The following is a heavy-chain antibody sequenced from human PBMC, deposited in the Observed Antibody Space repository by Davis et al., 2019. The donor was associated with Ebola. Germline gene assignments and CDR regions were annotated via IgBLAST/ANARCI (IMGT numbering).Heavy chain of an antibody. CDR3: AREAAVALFDY. J-gene: IGHJ4*02. Sequence: GGSLRLSCAASGFTFSSYWMSWVRQAPGKGLEWVSSISSSSSYIYYADSVKGRFTISRDNAKNSLYLQMNSLRAEDTAVYYCAREAAVALFDYWGQGTLVTVSS. V-gene: IGHV3-21*01. CDR1: GFTFSSYW. D-gene: IGHD6-19*01. CDR2: ISSSSSYI.